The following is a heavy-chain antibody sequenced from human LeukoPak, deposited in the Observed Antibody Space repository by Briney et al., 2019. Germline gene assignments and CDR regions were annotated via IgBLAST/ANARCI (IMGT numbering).Heavy chain of an antibody. CDR2: ISQTENS. D-gene: IGHD3-16*01. CDR1: GFSISNGFS. CDR3: ARFDYVWGNGNHGMDAFDV. V-gene: IGHV4-38-2*01. J-gene: IGHJ3*01. Sequence: SETLSLTCGVSGFSISNGFSWGWLRQPPGKGLEWIGSISQTENSYNNPSLKSRVTISVDTSKNQFSLKLSSVTAADTAVYYCARFDYVWGNGNHGMDAFDVWGQGTMVTVSS.